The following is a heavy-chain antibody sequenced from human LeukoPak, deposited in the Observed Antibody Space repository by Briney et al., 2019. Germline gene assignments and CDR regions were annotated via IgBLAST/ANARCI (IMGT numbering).Heavy chain of an antibody. D-gene: IGHD3-3*01. CDR3: ARLEWFRSYYYYGMDV. Sequence: SETPSLTCTVSSYSISSGYYWGWIRQPPGEGLEWIGSIYHSGSTYYNPSLKSRVTISVDTSKNQFSLKLSSVTAADTAVYYCARLEWFRSYYYYGMDVWGQGTTVTVSS. CDR2: IYHSGST. V-gene: IGHV4-38-2*02. J-gene: IGHJ6*02. CDR1: SYSISSGYY.